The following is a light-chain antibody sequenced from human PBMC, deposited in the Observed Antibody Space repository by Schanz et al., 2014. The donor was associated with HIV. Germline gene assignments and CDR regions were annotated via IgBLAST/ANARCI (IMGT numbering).Light chain of an antibody. V-gene: IGKV1-5*03. CDR3: LQYDTYSWT. J-gene: IGKJ1*01. CDR2: KAS. Sequence: DIQLTQSPSFLSASVGDRVTITCRASQTISNWLAWYQHKPGTAPKVLISKASTLESGVPSRFSGSGSGTEFTLTISSLQPDDFATYYCLQYDTYSWTFGQGTKVDIK. CDR1: QTISNW.